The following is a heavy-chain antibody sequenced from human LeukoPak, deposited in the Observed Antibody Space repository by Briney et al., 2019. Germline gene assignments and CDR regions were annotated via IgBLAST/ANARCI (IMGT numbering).Heavy chain of an antibody. CDR3: ARARFLYYYDSSGYTDAFDI. CDR2: ISSSSSTI. V-gene: IGHV3-48*04. D-gene: IGHD3-22*01. Sequence: GGSLRLSCAASGFTVRSNYMSWVRQAPGKGLEWVSYISSSSSTIYYADSVKGRFTISRDNAKNSLYLQMNSLRAEDTAVYYCARARFLYYYDSSGYTDAFDIWGQGTMVTVSS. J-gene: IGHJ3*02. CDR1: GFTVRSNY.